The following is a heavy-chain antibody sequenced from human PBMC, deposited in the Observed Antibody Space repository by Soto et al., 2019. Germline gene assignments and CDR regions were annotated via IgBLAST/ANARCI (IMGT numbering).Heavy chain of an antibody. Sequence: PSQTLSLTCAISGDSVSSNSAAWNWIRQSPSGGLEWLGRTYYRSRWYNDYAVSVRSRITINPDTSKNQFSLHLNSVTPEDTAVYYCAGTTSLQRSYMDVWGKGTTVTVSS. CDR1: GDSVSSNSAA. V-gene: IGHV6-1*01. J-gene: IGHJ6*03. D-gene: IGHD1-7*01. CDR3: AGTTSLQRSYMDV. CDR2: TYYRSRWYN.